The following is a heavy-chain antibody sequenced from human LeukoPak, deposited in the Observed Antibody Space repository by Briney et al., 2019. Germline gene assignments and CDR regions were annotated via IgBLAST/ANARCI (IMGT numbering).Heavy chain of an antibody. J-gene: IGHJ4*02. CDR1: GFTFSSYA. Sequence: GGSLRLSCAASGFTFSSYAMSWVRQAPGKGLEWVSAISGSGGSTYYADSVKGRFTISRDNSKNTLYLQMNSLRAEDTAVYYCAKSAAPAPPHYDFWSGYYGPYYFDYWGQGTLVTVSS. CDR3: AKSAAPAPPHYDFWSGYYGPYYFDY. D-gene: IGHD3-3*01. CDR2: ISGSGGST. V-gene: IGHV3-23*01.